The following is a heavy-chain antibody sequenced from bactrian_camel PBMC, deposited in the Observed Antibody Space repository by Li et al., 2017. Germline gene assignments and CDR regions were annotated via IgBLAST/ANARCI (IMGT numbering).Heavy chain of an antibody. V-gene: IGHV3S6*01. CDR2: IDSDGTDT. D-gene: IGHD4*01. CDR3: AIRAEIVTMTTLTRSAYNN. J-gene: IGHJ4*01. Sequence: HVQLVESGGGLVQPGGSLRLSCTASGFTFSSYVMNWVRQAPGKGLEWVSSIDSDGTDTDHTDSVKDRFTISRDNAKNTVFLQMNSLQSEDTALYYCAIRAEIVTMTTLTRSAYNNWGQGTQVTVS. CDR1: GFTFSSYV.